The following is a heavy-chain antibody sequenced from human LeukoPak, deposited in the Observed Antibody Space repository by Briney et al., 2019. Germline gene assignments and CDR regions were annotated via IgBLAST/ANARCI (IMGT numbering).Heavy chain of an antibody. Sequence: SETLSLTYTVSGGSISSYYWSWIRQPPGKGLEWIGYIYYSGSTNYNPSLKSRVTISVDTSKNQFSLKLSSVTAADTAVYYCARDKPPGDAFDIWGQGTMVTVSS. CDR2: IYYSGST. J-gene: IGHJ3*02. CDR3: ARDKPPGDAFDI. CDR1: GGSISSYY. V-gene: IGHV4-59*01. D-gene: IGHD1-14*01.